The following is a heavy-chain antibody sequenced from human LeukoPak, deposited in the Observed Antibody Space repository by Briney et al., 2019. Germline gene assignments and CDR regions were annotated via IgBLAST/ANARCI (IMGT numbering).Heavy chain of an antibody. V-gene: IGHV3-11*01. D-gene: IGHD1-1*01. Sequence: GGSLRLSCAVSGFTLSDYYMSWIRQAPGKGPEWLSDISSSGVTIYYADSVKGRFTVSRDNAKNSLYLQMNSLTADDTAVYYCARATWYRFDPWGQGTLVTVSS. CDR3: ARATWYRFDP. J-gene: IGHJ5*02. CDR2: ISSSGVTI. CDR1: GFTLSDYY.